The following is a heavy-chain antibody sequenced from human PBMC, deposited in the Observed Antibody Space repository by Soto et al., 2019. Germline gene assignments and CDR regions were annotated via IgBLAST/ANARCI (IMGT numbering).Heavy chain of an antibody. Sequence: QLQLQESGSGLVKPSQTLSLTCAVSGGSISSGGYSWSWIRQPPGKGLEWIGYIYHSGSTYYNPSLKSRVTISVDRSKNQFSLKLSSVTAADAAVYYCARAGGLGAVAVDYWGQGTLVTVSS. CDR2: IYHSGST. V-gene: IGHV4-30-2*01. J-gene: IGHJ4*02. D-gene: IGHD6-19*01. CDR3: ARAGGLGAVAVDY. CDR1: GGSISSGGYS.